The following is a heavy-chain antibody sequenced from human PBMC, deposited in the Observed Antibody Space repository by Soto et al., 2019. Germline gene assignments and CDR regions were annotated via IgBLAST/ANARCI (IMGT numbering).Heavy chain of an antibody. CDR3: ARDSTSWFPDNGIDV. D-gene: IGHD6-13*01. V-gene: IGHV4-59*01. J-gene: IGHJ6*01. CDR2: VSDSGST. CDR1: GGSIDYYY. Sequence: SETLSLTCTVSGGSIDYYYWSWIRQPPGKGLEWIGCVSDSGSTNYNPSLRSRVTISVDTSKNQFSLNVNSVTAADTAVYYCARDSTSWFPDNGIDVGGQGTTVTVSS.